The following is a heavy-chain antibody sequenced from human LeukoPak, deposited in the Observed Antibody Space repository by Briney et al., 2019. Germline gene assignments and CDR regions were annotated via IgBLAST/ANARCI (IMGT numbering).Heavy chain of an antibody. Sequence: ASVKVSCKASGYTFISYDISWVRQAPGQGLEWMGWISAYNGNANYAQKFQGRVTMTEDTSTDTAYMELSSLRSEDTAVYYCATGGYYSYYFDYWGQGTLVTVSS. CDR2: ISAYNGNA. CDR3: ATGGYYSYYFDY. V-gene: IGHV1-18*01. CDR1: GYTFISYD. J-gene: IGHJ4*02. D-gene: IGHD3-22*01.